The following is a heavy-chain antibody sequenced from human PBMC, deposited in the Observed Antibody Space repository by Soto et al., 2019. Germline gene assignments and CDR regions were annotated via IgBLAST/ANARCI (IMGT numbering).Heavy chain of an antibody. CDR1: GGSISTSSYY. Sequence: SETLSPTCTVSGGSISTSSYYWGWIRQPPGRGLEGIGSIYYSGNTYYNPSLKSRVTISVDTSKNQFSLKVSAVTAADTAVYYCARHTMFYYGSGSYSFDCWGQGILVTVSS. J-gene: IGHJ4*02. V-gene: IGHV4-39*01. D-gene: IGHD3-10*01. CDR2: IYYSGNT. CDR3: ARHTMFYYGSGSYSFDC.